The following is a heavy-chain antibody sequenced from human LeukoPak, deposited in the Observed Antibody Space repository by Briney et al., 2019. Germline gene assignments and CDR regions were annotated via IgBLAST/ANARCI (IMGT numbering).Heavy chain of an antibody. Sequence: GGSLRLSCAASGFTVSSNYMSWVRQAPGKGLEWVSVIYSGGSTYYADSVKGRFTISRDNSKNTLYLQMNSLRAVDTAVYYCARLGDYYGSGSYFGWFDPWGQGTLVTVSS. J-gene: IGHJ5*02. CDR1: GFTVSSNY. V-gene: IGHV3-53*01. CDR3: ARLGDYYGSGSYFGWFDP. D-gene: IGHD3-10*01. CDR2: IYSGGST.